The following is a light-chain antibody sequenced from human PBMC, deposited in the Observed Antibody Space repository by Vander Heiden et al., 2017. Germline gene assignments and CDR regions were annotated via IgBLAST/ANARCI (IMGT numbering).Light chain of an antibody. Sequence: EIVLTPSPATLSLSPGERATLSCRASQSVSSSIAWYQQKPGQAPRLLIYDASNRAPGIPARFSGSGSGTDFTLTISSLEPEDFAVYYCQHRSNWPITFGHGTKVDIK. V-gene: IGKV3-11*01. CDR2: DAS. J-gene: IGKJ3*01. CDR1: QSVSSS. CDR3: QHRSNWPIT.